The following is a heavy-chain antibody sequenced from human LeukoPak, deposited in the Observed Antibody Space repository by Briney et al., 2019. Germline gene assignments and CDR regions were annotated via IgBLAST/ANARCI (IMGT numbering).Heavy chain of an antibody. CDR2: LGSSGGNK. Sequence: GGSLRLSCAASGFTFTDFSMSWVRQAPGKGPEWVASLGSSGGNKYYADSVRGRFTISRDNSRDTVSLQMSSLRAEDTAVDYCVKDRTGDPCMPMDAWGQGTTVTV. V-gene: IGHV3-23*01. D-gene: IGHD2-21*01. CDR1: GFTFTDFS. J-gene: IGHJ6*02. CDR3: VKDRTGDPCMPMDA.